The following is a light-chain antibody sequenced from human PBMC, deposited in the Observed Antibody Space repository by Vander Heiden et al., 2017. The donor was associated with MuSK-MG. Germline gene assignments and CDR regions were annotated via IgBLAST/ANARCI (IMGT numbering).Light chain of an antibody. CDR2: DAS. V-gene: IGKV1-5*03. Sequence: DVQMTQSPSTLSASVGDRVTITCRASQSISSWLAWYQQKPGKAPKLLIYDASSLESGVPSRFSGSGSGTEFTLTISSLQPDDFATYYCQQYITYPETFGQGTKVDIK. J-gene: IGKJ1*01. CDR3: QQYITYPET. CDR1: QSISSW.